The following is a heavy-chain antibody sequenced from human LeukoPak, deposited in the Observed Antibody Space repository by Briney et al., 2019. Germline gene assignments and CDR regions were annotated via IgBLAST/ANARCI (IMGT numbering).Heavy chain of an antibody. CDR1: GGSLSHYY. V-gene: IGHV4-59*08. D-gene: IGHD6-25*01. CDR3: ARSDRYASGWTGWFDA. Sequence: SETLSLTCTVPGGSLSHYYWSWIRQPPGKGLEWIGFISYSGNTKYNPSLKSRVTISVDTSKNQFSLNLNSVTAADTAVYYCARSDRYASGWTGWFDAWGQGILVAVSS. CDR2: ISYSGNT. J-gene: IGHJ5*02.